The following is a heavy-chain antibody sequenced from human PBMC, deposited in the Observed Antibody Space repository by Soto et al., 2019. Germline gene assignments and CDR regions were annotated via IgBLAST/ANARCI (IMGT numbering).Heavy chain of an antibody. CDR3: ASLDRIGDALDV. V-gene: IGHV5-10-1*01. CDR1: GYTFTNYL. CDR2: IDPYDPDN. D-gene: IGHD2-21*01. Sequence: GGSLKIPCNGSGYTFTNYLITWVRQMPGKGPEWMWRIDPYDPDNYSHPTFEGHVTMSVDKAINTASLQYCSVRASETAIYYCASLDRIGDALDVWGRGTTVTVSS. J-gene: IGHJ6*02.